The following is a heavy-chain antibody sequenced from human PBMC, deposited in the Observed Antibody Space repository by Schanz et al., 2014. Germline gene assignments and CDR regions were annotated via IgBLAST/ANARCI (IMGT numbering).Heavy chain of an antibody. J-gene: IGHJ4*02. CDR3: ASKAQYTYGYDY. CDR2: IYYSGST. V-gene: IGHV4-59*01. D-gene: IGHD5-18*01. Sequence: QVQLQESGPGLVKPSETLSLTCSVSGRSISSYYWSWIRQPPGKGLEWLGHIYYSGSTNYNPSLKSRVTIAADTSKNQLSLKLTSVTAADTAVYYCASKAQYTYGYDYWGQGTLVTGSS. CDR1: GRSISSYY.